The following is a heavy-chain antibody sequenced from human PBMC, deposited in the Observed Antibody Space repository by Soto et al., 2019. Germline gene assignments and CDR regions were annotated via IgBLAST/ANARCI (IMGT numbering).Heavy chain of an antibody. V-gene: IGHV4-30-2*01. Sequence: PSGTLSLTCAVSGGSISSGGYSWSWIRQPPGKGLEWIGYIYHSGSTYYNPSLKSRVTISVDRSKNQFSLKLSSVTAADTAVYYCASEVRGAPHYWGQGLLVTVSS. J-gene: IGHJ4*02. CDR3: ASEVRGAPHY. D-gene: IGHD3-10*01. CDR2: IYHSGST. CDR1: GGSISSGGYS.